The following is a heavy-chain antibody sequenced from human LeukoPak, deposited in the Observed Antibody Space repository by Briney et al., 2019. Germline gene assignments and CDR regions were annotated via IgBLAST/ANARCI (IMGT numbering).Heavy chain of an antibody. D-gene: IGHD6-19*01. Sequence: PGRSLRLSCAASGFTFSSYGMHWVRQATGKGLEWVAVIWYDGSNKYYADSVKGRCTISRDNSKNTLYLQMNSLRAEDTAVYYCARSSGWYEGYYFDYWGQGTLVTVSS. CDR2: IWYDGSNK. J-gene: IGHJ4*02. CDR1: GFTFSSYG. V-gene: IGHV3-33*01. CDR3: ARSSGWYEGYYFDY.